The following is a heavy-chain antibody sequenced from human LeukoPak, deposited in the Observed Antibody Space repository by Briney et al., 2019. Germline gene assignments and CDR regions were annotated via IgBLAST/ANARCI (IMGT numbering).Heavy chain of an antibody. CDR3: ARDAGYSYGNDAFDI. D-gene: IGHD5-18*01. Sequence: PSEPLSLTRTVSGGSISSYYWSWIRQPPGKGLEGIGYIYYSGSTNYNPSLKRRVTISVATSKNQFSLKLCSVTAADTAVYYCARDAGYSYGNDAFDIWGQGTMVTVSS. V-gene: IGHV4-59*01. CDR1: GGSISSYY. CDR2: IYYSGST. J-gene: IGHJ3*02.